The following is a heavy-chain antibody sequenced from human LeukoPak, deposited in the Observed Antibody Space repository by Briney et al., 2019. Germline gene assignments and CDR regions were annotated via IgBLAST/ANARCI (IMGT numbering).Heavy chain of an antibody. CDR1: GYTFTGYY. Sequence: EASVKVSCKASGYTFTGYYMHWVRQATGQGLEWMGWMNPNSGNTGYAQKFQGRVTMTRSTSISTAYMELSSLRSEDTAVYYCARGSDYTPSGYYGMDVWGQGTTVTVSS. V-gene: IGHV1-8*02. CDR2: MNPNSGNT. CDR3: ARGSDYTPSGYYGMDV. J-gene: IGHJ6*02. D-gene: IGHD4-4*01.